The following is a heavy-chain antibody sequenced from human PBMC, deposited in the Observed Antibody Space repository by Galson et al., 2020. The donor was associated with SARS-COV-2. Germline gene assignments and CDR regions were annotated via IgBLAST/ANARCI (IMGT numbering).Heavy chain of an antibody. V-gene: IGHV4-31*03. D-gene: IGHD1-26*01. J-gene: IGHJ4*02. CDR1: GGSISSGGYY. CDR3: ARDLTGIVGVRAYYFDY. CDR2: IYYSGST. Sequence: SETLSLTCTVSGGSISSGGYYWSWIRQHPGKGLEWIGYIYYSGSTYYNPSLKSRVTISVDTSKNQFSLKLSSVTAADTAVYYCARDLTGIVGVRAYYFDYWGQGTLVTVSS.